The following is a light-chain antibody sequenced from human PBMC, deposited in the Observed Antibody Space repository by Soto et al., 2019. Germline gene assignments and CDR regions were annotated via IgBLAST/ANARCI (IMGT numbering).Light chain of an antibody. CDR3: QQSYSSWAT. J-gene: IGKJ4*01. Sequence: DIVMTQSPESLTLSLGERATINCKSSQSVLSTSNNKTYLAWYQQKPRQPPNLLINWASTRASGVPDRFSGSGSGTDFTLTISSLQPEDSASYCCQQSYSSWATFGGGTKVEIQ. CDR2: WAS. CDR1: QSVLSTSNNKTY. V-gene: IGKV4-1*01.